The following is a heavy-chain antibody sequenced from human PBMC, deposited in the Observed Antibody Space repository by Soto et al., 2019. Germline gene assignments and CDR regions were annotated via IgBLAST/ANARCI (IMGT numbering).Heavy chain of an antibody. V-gene: IGHV4-59*01. D-gene: IGHD4-17*01. J-gene: IGHJ4*02. CDR2: IYYSGTT. Sequence: SETLSLTCTVSGGSISAYYWSWIRQPPGKGLEWIGYIYYSGTTNYNPSLKSRVTISVDLSTNQFSLRLSSVTTADPALHYCARTTAVPNSLRSRYFFDYWGQGTLVTVSS. CDR3: ARTTAVPNSLRSRYFFDY. CDR1: GGSISAYY.